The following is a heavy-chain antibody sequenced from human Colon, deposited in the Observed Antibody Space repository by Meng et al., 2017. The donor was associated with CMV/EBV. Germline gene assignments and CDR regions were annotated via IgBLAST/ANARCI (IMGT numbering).Heavy chain of an antibody. CDR1: GFTFNGYW. D-gene: IGHD2-15*01. V-gene: IGHV3-74*01. CDR3: GRGSGVADY. Sequence: EVQLVESGGGLVQPGGYLRLSCAASGFTFNGYWMHWVRQIPGKGPVWVSRIERDGTKTNYADSVKGRFTISRDNAKNMLYLQMNSLRVEDTAVYYCGRGSGVADYWGQGTLVTVSA. J-gene: IGHJ4*02. CDR2: IERDGTKT.